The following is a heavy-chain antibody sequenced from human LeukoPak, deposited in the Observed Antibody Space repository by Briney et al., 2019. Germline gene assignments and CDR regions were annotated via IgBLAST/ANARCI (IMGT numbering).Heavy chain of an antibody. J-gene: IGHJ4*02. D-gene: IGHD3-22*01. CDR3: ARVTRKGWVRSYDSSGYSSLYYFDY. Sequence: GASVKVSCKASGYTFTNYGISWVRQAPGQGLEWMGWSRVYNGNTNYAQKFHGRVTMTTDTSTSTAYMELRSLRSDDTAVYYCARVTRKGWVRSYDSSGYSSLYYFDYWGQGTLVTVSS. CDR1: GYTFTNYG. V-gene: IGHV1-18*01. CDR2: SRVYNGNT.